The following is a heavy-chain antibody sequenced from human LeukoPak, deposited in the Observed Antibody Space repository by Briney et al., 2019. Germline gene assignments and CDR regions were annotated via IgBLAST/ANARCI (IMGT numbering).Heavy chain of an antibody. V-gene: IGHV3-23*01. CDR1: GFTFSSYA. CDR3: AKSYYYDTSGSYYFDY. J-gene: IGHJ4*02. D-gene: IGHD3-22*01. Sequence: GSLRLSCAASGFTFSSYAMSWVRQAPGKGLEWVSSIVDSGGSTYYADSVKGRFTVSRDNSKNTLYLQMNSLRAEDTAVYYCAKSYYYDTSGSYYFDYWGQGTLVTVSS. CDR2: IVDSGGST.